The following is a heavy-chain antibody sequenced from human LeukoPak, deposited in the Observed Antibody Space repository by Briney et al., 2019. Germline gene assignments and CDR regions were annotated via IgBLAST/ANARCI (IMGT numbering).Heavy chain of an antibody. J-gene: IGHJ2*01. CDR1: GGSISSGGYY. Sequence: TLSLTCTVSGGSISSGGYYWSWIRQHPGKGLEWIGYIYYSGSTYYNPSLKSRVTISVDTSKNQFSLKLSTVTAADTAVYYCAREGLGVLRYFDWSNWYFDLWGRGTLVTVSS. V-gene: IGHV4-31*03. CDR3: AREGLGVLRYFDWSNWYFDL. CDR2: IYYSGST. D-gene: IGHD3-9*01.